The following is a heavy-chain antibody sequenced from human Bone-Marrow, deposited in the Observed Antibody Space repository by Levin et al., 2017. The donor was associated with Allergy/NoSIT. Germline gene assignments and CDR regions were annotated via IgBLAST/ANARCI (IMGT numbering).Heavy chain of an antibody. CDR3: ARRRGFSYGYGMDV. D-gene: IGHD5-18*01. V-gene: IGHV5-51*01. CDR2: IFPGDSDT. CDR1: GYTFSNYW. J-gene: IGHJ6*02. Sequence: GASVKVSCKGSGYTFSNYWIVWVRQMPGKGLECMGIIFPGDSDTRYSPSFQGLVTFSADKSISTAYLQWSSLKASDTAMYYCARRRGFSYGYGMDVWGQGTTVTVSS.